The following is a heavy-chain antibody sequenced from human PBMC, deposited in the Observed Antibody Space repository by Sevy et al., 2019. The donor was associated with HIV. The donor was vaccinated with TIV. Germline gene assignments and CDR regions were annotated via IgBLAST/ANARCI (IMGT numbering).Heavy chain of an antibody. V-gene: IGHV3-15*01. CDR1: GFTFSNAW. Sequence: GGSLRLSCAASGFTFSNAWMSWVRQAPGKGLEWVGRIKSETEGGAADYAAPVKGRFTISRDDSENTLFLQMNSLKAEDTAMCYCATYFSTWYECHSCGQGTLVTVSS. CDR2: IKSETEGGAA. CDR3: ATYFSTWYECHS. D-gene: IGHD6-13*01. J-gene: IGHJ4*02.